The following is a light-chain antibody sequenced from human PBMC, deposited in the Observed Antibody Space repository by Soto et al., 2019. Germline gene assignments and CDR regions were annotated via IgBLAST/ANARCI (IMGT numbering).Light chain of an antibody. Sequence: QSALTQPASVSGSPGQSITIYCTGTSSDVGDYNFVSWYQQLPGKAPKLMMYEVSHRPSGVSNRFSGSKSGNTASLTISGLLAEYEDHYYCSSHTTSSIWVFGGGTKLTVL. CDR3: SSHTTSSIWV. V-gene: IGLV2-14*03. J-gene: IGLJ3*02. CDR1: SSDVGDYNF. CDR2: EVS.